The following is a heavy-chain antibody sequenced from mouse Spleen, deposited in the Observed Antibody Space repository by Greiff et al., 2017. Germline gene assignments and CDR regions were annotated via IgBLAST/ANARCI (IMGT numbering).Heavy chain of an antibody. CDR1: GFTFSSYA. J-gene: IGHJ2*01. V-gene: IGHV5-4*01. D-gene: IGHD5-5*01. Sequence: DVMSVESGGGLVKPGGSLKLSCAASGFTFSSYAMSWVRQTPEKRLEWVATISDGGSYTYYPDNVKGRFTISRDNAKNNLYLQMSHLKSEDTAMYYCARDLPYLYYFDYWGQGTTLTVSS. CDR3: ARDLPYLYYFDY. CDR2: ISDGGSYT.